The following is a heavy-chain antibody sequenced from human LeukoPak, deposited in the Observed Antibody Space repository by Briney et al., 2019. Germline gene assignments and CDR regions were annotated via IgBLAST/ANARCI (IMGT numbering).Heavy chain of an antibody. Sequence: SETLSLTCAVYGGSFSGYYWSWIRQPPGKGLEWIGEINHSGSTNYNPSLKSRVTISVDTSKNQFSLKLSSVTAAGTAVYYCARGPAGIHGLHRGWFDPWGQGTLVTVSS. J-gene: IGHJ5*02. CDR2: INHSGST. CDR3: ARGPAGIHGLHRGWFDP. CDR1: GGSFSGYY. D-gene: IGHD5-24*01. V-gene: IGHV4-34*01.